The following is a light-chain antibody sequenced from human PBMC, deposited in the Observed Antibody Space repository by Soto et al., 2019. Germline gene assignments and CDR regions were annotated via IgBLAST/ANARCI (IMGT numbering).Light chain of an antibody. CDR1: QSSTSW. CDR2: KAS. Sequence: DIQMTQSPSTLSASLGDRVTITCRARQSSTSWLAWYQQKPGKAPKLLIYKASCLESGMPSRFRGSGSGTEFTLTISSLQHDDFATYYCQQYSSLWTFGQSTKVDIK. V-gene: IGKV1-5*03. CDR3: QQYSSLWT. J-gene: IGKJ1*01.